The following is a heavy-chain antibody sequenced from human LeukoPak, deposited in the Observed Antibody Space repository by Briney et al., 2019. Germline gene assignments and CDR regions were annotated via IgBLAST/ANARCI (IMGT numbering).Heavy chain of an antibody. CDR2: ISWDGGST. Sequence: GGSLRLSCAASGFTFDDYAIHWVRQAPGKGLEWVSLISWDGGSTYYADSVKGRFTISRDNSKNSLYLQMNSLRAEDTALYYCAKSASLGYDSSGPLDYWGQGTLVTVSS. V-gene: IGHV3-43D*04. D-gene: IGHD3-22*01. J-gene: IGHJ4*02. CDR3: AKSASLGYDSSGPLDY. CDR1: GFTFDDYA.